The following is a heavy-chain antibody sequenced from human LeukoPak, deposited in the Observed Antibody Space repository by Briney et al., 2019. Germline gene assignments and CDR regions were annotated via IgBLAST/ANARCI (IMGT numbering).Heavy chain of an antibody. J-gene: IGHJ4*02. CDR1: GFTFSSYS. D-gene: IGHD6-25*01. Sequence: GGSLRLSCADSGFTFSSYSMNWVRQAPGKGLEWVSSISSSSSYIYYADSVKGRFTISRDNAKNSLYLQMNSLRAEDTAVYYCARDQTEVAAPFDYWGQGTLVTVSS. V-gene: IGHV3-21*01. CDR2: ISSSSSYI. CDR3: ARDQTEVAAPFDY.